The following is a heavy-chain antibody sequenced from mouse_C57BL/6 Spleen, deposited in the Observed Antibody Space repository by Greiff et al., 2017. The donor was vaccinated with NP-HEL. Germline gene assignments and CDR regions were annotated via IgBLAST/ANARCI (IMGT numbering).Heavy chain of an antibody. CDR1: GYAFSSSW. CDR3: ARGGLGPSDYFDY. CDR2: IYPGDGDT. D-gene: IGHD4-1*01. J-gene: IGHJ2*01. Sequence: QVQLKQSGPELVKPGASVKLSCKASGYAFSSSWMNWVKQRPGQGLEWIGRIYPGDGDTNYNGKFKGKATLTADKSSSTAYMQLSSLTSEDSAVYCCARGGLGPSDYFDYWGQGTTLTVSS. V-gene: IGHV1-82*01.